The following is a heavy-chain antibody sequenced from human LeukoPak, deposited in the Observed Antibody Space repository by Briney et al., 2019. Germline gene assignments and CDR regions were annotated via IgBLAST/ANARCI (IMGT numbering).Heavy chain of an antibody. Sequence: GGSLRLSCAASGFTFSSYGMHWVRQAPGKGLEWVAFIRYDGSNKYYADSVKGRFTISRDNSKNTLYLQMNSLRAEGTAVYYCAKDESGYAPYYFDYWGQGTLVTVSS. D-gene: IGHD5-12*01. J-gene: IGHJ4*02. CDR1: GFTFSSYG. CDR3: AKDESGYAPYYFDY. V-gene: IGHV3-30*02. CDR2: IRYDGSNK.